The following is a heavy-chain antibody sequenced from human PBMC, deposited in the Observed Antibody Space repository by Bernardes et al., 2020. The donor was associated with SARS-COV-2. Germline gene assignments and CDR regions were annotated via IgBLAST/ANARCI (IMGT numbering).Heavy chain of an antibody. Sequence: GGSLRLSCAASGFTFSSYWMSWVRQAPGKGLEWVANIKQDGSEKYYVDSVKGRFTISRDNAKNSLYLQMNSLRAEDTAVYYCARGEIGYCSSTSCRYYYYGMDVWGQGTTVTVSS. CDR2: IKQDGSEK. V-gene: IGHV3-7*01. CDR3: ARGEIGYCSSTSCRYYYYGMDV. CDR1: GFTFSSYW. J-gene: IGHJ6*02. D-gene: IGHD2-2*01.